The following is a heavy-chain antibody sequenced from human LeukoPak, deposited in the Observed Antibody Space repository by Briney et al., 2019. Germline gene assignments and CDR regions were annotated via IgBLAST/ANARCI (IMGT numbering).Heavy chain of an antibody. V-gene: IGHV3-21*03. CDR2: ISSSSNYI. CDR3: TRARPLYYYDSSGYDAFDI. Sequence: PGGSLRLSCAASGFPFSSYSMNWVRQAPGKGLEWVSSISSSSNYIYYADSVKGRFTISRDNAKNSLYLQMNSLKTEDTAVYYCTRARPLYYYDSSGYDAFDIWGQGTMVTVSS. CDR1: GFPFSSYS. J-gene: IGHJ3*02. D-gene: IGHD3-22*01.